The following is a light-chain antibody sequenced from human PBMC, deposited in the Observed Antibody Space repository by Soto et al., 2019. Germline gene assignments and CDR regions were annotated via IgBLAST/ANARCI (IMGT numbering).Light chain of an antibody. J-gene: IGLJ1*01. V-gene: IGLV2-8*01. CDR2: EVS. CDR1: SSDVGGYNY. CDR3: SSYAGSNNFV. Sequence: QSVLTQPPSASGSPGQSVTISCTGTSSDVGGYNYVSWYQQHPGQAPKLMIYEVSKRPSGVPDRFSGSKSGNTASLTVSGLQAEDEADYYCSSYAGSNNFVFGTGTKLNVL.